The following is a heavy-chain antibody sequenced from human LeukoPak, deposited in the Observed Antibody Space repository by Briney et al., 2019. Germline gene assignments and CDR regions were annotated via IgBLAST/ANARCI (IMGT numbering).Heavy chain of an antibody. J-gene: IGHJ6*04. Sequence: SETLSLTCAVYGGSFSGYYWSWIRQPPGKGREWMGEINHSGSTNYNPSLKSRVTISVDTSKNQFSLKLSSVTAADTAVYYCARYDFWSGYLDLWGKGTTVTVSS. CDR3: ARYDFWSGYLDL. CDR2: INHSGST. V-gene: IGHV4-34*01. CDR1: GGSFSGYY. D-gene: IGHD3-3*01.